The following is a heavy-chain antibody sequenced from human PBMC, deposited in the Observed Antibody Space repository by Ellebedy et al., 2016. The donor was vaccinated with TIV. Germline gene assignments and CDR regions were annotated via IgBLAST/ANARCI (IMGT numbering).Heavy chain of an antibody. CDR1: GTSFTDKY. J-gene: IGHJ1*01. CDR3: VSRLEDCNGGSCRQKYFHH. D-gene: IGHD2-15*01. Sequence: SETLSLXXDVSGTSFTDKYWTWIRQSPEKGLEWIVEINHSGGTTYNPSLKSRVTMSVDTSNNQFSLKLSSVTAADTAVYYCVSRLEDCNGGSCRQKYFHHWGQGTLVTVSS. V-gene: IGHV4-34*01. CDR2: INHSGGT.